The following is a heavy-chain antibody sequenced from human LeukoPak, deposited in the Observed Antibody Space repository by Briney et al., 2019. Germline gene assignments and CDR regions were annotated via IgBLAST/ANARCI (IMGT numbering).Heavy chain of an antibody. CDR3: TRQGDRYSSDWSTPWYYFDY. D-gene: IGHD6-19*01. CDR1: GFTFSGSA. J-gene: IGHJ4*02. CDR2: IRSKTNSYAT. V-gene: IGHV3-73*01. Sequence: GGSLRLSCAASGFTFSGSAVHWVRLASGKGLDWVGRIRSKTNSYATTYAASVEGRFTIPRDDSKNTAYLQMNSLKTEDTAVYYCTRQGDRYSSDWSTPWYYFDYWGQGTLVTVSS.